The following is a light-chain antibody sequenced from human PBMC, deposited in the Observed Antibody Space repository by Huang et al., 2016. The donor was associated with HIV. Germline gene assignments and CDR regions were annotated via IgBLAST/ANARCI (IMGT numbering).Light chain of an antibody. CDR3: QQRSAWPRT. Sequence: EIVLTQSPGTLSLSPGERATLPCRTSQSVFSYLAWYQHRPGQAPRLLIYEASNRATGIPARFSGSGSGTDFTLTISSLEPEDFAVYYCQQRSAWPRTFGQGTKLEIK. CDR1: QSVFSY. CDR2: EAS. J-gene: IGKJ2*01. V-gene: IGKV3-11*01.